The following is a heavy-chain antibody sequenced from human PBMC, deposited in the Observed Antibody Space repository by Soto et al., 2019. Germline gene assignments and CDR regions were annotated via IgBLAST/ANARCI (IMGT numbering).Heavy chain of an antibody. J-gene: IGHJ6*02. CDR2: ISWDGGST. V-gene: IGHV3-43*01. D-gene: IGHD6-19*01. Sequence: GGSLRLSCAASGFTFDDYTMHWVRQAPGKGLEWVSLISWDGGSTYYADSVKGRFTISRDNSKNSLYLQMNSLRTEDTALYYCAKDISSQVLAGQGYYYYGMDVWGQGTTVTVSS. CDR1: GFTFDDYT. CDR3: AKDISSQVLAGQGYYYYGMDV.